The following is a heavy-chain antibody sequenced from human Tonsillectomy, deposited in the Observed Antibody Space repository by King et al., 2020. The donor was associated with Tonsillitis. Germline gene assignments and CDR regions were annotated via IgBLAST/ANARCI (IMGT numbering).Heavy chain of an antibody. CDR3: ARMGGDVVVPATTFDY. Sequence: VQLQESGPGLVKPSETLSLTCTVSGGSISSYYWSWIRQPPGKGLEWIGYIYYSGSTNYNPSLKSRVTISVDTSKNQFSLKLSSVTAADTAVYYCARMGGDVVVPATTFDYWGQGTLVTVSS. CDR1: GGSISSYY. CDR2: IYYSGST. V-gene: IGHV4-59*01. J-gene: IGHJ4*02. D-gene: IGHD2-2*01.